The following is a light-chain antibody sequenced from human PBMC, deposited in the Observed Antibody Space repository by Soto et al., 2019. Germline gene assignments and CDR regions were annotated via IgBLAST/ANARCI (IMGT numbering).Light chain of an antibody. CDR2: AAS. CDR1: QSTSSY. V-gene: IGKV1-39*01. Sequence: DIQMTQSPSSLSASVGDRVTITCRASQSTSSYLNWYQQKPGKAPKLLIYAASSLQSGVPSRFSGSGSGTDFTLTISSLQPEDFATYYCQQSYSKPLTFGPGTKVDIK. J-gene: IGKJ3*01. CDR3: QQSYSKPLT.